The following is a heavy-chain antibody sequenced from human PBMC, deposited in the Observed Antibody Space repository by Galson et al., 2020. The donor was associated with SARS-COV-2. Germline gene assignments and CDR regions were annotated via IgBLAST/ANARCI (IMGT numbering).Heavy chain of an antibody. D-gene: IGHD2-15*01. CDR2: IHHSGST. Sequence: SETLSLTCAVSGGSISSGGYSWSWIRHPPGKALEWIGYIHHSGSTYYNPSLKSRITISIDRSKNQFSLNLSSVTAADTAVFYCARTVIDATEYYFDSWGQGILVTVSS. CDR3: ARTVIDATEYYFDS. J-gene: IGHJ4*02. CDR1: GGSISSGGYS. V-gene: IGHV4-30-2*01.